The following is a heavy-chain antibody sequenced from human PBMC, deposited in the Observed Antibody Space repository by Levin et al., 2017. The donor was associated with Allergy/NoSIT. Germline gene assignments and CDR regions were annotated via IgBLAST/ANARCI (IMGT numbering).Heavy chain of an antibody. J-gene: IGHJ4*02. Sequence: HAGGSLRLSCATSGFTFRSYGMHWVRQAPGKGLEWVAVIWYDGSNKYYADSVKGRFTISRDNSKNTLYLQMNSLRAEDTAVYYCARAWGDDCSGGSCPHYWGQGTRVTVSS. CDR3: ARAWGDDCSGGSCPHY. D-gene: IGHD2-15*01. V-gene: IGHV3-33*01. CDR1: GFTFRSYG. CDR2: IWYDGSNK.